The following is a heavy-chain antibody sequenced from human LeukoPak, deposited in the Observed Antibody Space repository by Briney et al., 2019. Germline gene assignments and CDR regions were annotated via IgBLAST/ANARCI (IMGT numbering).Heavy chain of an antibody. V-gene: IGHV1-46*01. CDR2: INPSGGST. D-gene: IGHD3-22*01. Sequence: GASVKVSCKASGYTFASYYMHWVRQAPGHGLEWMGIINPSGGSTSYAQKFQGRVTMTRDTSTSTVYMELSSLRSEDTAVYYCARAVGANYYDSSGYFDYWGQGTLVTVSS. CDR3: ARAVGANYYDSSGYFDY. J-gene: IGHJ4*02. CDR1: GYTFASYY.